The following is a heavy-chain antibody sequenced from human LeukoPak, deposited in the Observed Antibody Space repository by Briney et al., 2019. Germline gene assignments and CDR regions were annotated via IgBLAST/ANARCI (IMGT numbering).Heavy chain of an antibody. CDR1: GFTFSTYA. CDR2: ISSRGDTT. D-gene: IGHD6-13*01. V-gene: IGHV3-23*01. Sequence: GGSLRLSYAASGFTFSTYAMSWVRQAPGKGLEWVSSISSRGDTTYYADSVKGRFTISRDNSKNTLYLQMNSLRAEDTAVYYCAKRPEIVAAAGKGDYWGQGTLVTVSS. CDR3: AKRPEIVAAAGKGDY. J-gene: IGHJ4*02.